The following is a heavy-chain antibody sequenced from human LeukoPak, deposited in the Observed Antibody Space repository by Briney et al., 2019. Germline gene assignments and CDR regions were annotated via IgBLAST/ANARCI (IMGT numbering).Heavy chain of an antibody. CDR1: GFTFSSYA. D-gene: IGHD3-10*01. J-gene: IGHJ5*02. CDR2: IYSGGST. V-gene: IGHV3-53*01. Sequence: GGSLRLSCAASGFTFSSYAMHWVRQAPGRGLEWVSVIYSGGSTYYADSVKGRSTISRDNSKNTLYLQMNSLRAEDTAVYYCARAYPYGYWFDPWGQGTLVTVSS. CDR3: ARAYPYGYWFDP.